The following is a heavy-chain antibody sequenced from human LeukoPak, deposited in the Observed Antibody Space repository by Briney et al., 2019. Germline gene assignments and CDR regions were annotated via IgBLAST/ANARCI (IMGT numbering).Heavy chain of an antibody. CDR1: GGSISSYY. CDR3: ARHSGSSPHYFDY. D-gene: IGHD1-26*01. Sequence: SETLSLTCTVSGGSISSYYWSWLRQPPGKGLEWLGFIYYSGSTHYKSSLKSRVTISVDTSKNQFSLRLSSVTAADTAVYYCARHSGSSPHYFDYWGQGTLVTVSS. J-gene: IGHJ4*02. V-gene: IGHV4-59*08. CDR2: IYYSGST.